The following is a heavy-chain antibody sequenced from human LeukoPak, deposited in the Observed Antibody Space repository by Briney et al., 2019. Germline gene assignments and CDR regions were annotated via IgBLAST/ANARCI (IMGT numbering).Heavy chain of an antibody. Sequence: GGSLRLSCAASGFIFSTYWMSWVRQAPGKGLEWVAVISYDGSNKYYADSVKGRFTISRDNSKNTLYLQMNSLRAEDTAVYYCARGGYYYDSSGYYYDIDYWGQGTLVTVSS. V-gene: IGHV3-30*03. CDR1: GFIFSTYW. CDR3: ARGGYYYDSSGYYYDIDY. J-gene: IGHJ4*02. CDR2: ISYDGSNK. D-gene: IGHD3-22*01.